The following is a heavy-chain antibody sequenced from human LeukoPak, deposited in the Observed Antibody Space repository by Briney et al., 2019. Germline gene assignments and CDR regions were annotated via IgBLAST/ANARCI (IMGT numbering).Heavy chain of an antibody. CDR1: GFTFDDYA. J-gene: IGHJ4*02. V-gene: IGHV3-9*01. D-gene: IGHD1-26*01. CDR2: ISWNSGSI. CDR3: ARDLSGSSH. Sequence: GGSLRLSCAASGFTFDDYAMHWVRQAPGKGLEWVSSISWNSGSIGYADFVKGRFTISRDNAKNSLYLQMNSLRAEDTAVYYCARDLSGSSHWGQGTLVTVSS.